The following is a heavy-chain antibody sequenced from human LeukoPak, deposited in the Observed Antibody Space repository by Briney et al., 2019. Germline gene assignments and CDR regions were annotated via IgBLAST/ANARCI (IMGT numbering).Heavy chain of an antibody. V-gene: IGHV3-53*01. CDR2: IHSGGTT. D-gene: IGHD2-21*02. CDR1: GFPVSNNY. J-gene: IGHJ4*02. CDR3: SRDRGGGDIYFDY. Sequence: PGGSLRLSCAASGFPVSNNYMSWVRQAPGKGLEWVSVIHSGGTTYYADSVKGRFTISRDNAKNSLYLQMSSLGAEDTAIYYCSRDRGGGDIYFDYWGQG.